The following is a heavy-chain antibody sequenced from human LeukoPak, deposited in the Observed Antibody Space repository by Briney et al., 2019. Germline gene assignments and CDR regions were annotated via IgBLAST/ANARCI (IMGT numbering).Heavy chain of an antibody. CDR2: ISSSSSYR. Sequence: GGSLRLSCAASGFTFSSYSMNWVRQAPGKGLEWVSSISSSSSYRYYADSAKGRFTISRDNAKNSLYLQMNSLRAEDTAVYYCARDRAWDTYYYYGMDVWGQGTTVTVSS. V-gene: IGHV3-21*01. J-gene: IGHJ6*02. CDR1: GFTFSSYS. CDR3: ARDRAWDTYYYYGMDV. D-gene: IGHD1-26*01.